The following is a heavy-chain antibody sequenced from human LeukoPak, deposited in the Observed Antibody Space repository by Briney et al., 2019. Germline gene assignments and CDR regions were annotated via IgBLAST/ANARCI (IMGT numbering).Heavy chain of an antibody. Sequence: SETLSLTCTVSGGSISSTSYYWGWIRQPPGKGLEWIGSIFYSGNTYYNPSLKSRVTISVDTSKKQFSLNLRSVTAADTAVYYCAREAAAGKRMDVWGKGTTVTVSS. D-gene: IGHD6-13*01. V-gene: IGHV4-39*02. CDR3: AREAAAGKRMDV. J-gene: IGHJ6*04. CDR1: GGSISSTSYY. CDR2: IFYSGNT.